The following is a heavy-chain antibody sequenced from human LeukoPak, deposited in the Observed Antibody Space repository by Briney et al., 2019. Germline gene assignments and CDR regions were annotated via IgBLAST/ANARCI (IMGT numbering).Heavy chain of an antibody. CDR3: ARHDSSTSDSLDAFDI. Sequence: ASETLSLTCTVSGDSISNYYWSWIRQPAGKGLEWIGRIYTSGSTNYNPSLKSRVTMSVDTSKNQFSLKLSSVTAADTALYYCARHDSSTSDSLDAFDIWGQGTMVTVSS. J-gene: IGHJ3*02. V-gene: IGHV4-4*07. CDR2: IYTSGST. CDR1: GDSISNYY. D-gene: IGHD3/OR15-3a*01.